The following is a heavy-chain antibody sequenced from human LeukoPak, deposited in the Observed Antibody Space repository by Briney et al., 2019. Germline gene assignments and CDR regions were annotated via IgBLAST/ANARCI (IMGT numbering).Heavy chain of an antibody. Sequence: PSETLSLTCTVSGXSISSYYGSWIRQPAGKGQEWIGRIYTSGSTNYNPSLKSRVTMSVDTSKNQFSLKLSSVTAADTAVYYCARVGWDRTQAPNYYYGMDVWGQGTTVTVSS. V-gene: IGHV4-4*07. D-gene: IGHD1-26*01. CDR3: ARVGWDRTQAPNYYYGMDV. J-gene: IGHJ6*02. CDR2: IYTSGST. CDR1: GXSISSYY.